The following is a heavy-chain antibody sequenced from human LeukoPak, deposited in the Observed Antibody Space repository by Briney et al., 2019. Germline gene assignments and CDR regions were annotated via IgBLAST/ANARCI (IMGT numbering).Heavy chain of an antibody. CDR3: ARLPLLPYSSGYYDY. J-gene: IGHJ4*02. V-gene: IGHV4-39*01. CDR2: IHYNGAT. CDR1: GESFSGYY. D-gene: IGHD6-19*01. Sequence: SETLSLTCTVYGESFSGYYWGWIRQSPGKGLEWIAIIHYNGATYYNPSLRSRVLISADTSKNQFSLTLNSVAAADTAVYYCARLPLLPYSSGYYDYWGQGTLVTVSS.